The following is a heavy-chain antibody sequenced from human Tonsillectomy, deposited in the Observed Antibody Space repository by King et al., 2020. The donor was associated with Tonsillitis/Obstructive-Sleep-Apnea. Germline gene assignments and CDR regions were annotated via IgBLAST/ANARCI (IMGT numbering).Heavy chain of an antibody. CDR3: ARLGTCSGGSCFWFDP. J-gene: IGHJ5*02. CDR2: VYYSGST. Sequence: QLQESGPGLVKPSETLSLTCTVSGDSISNSRYYWGWIRQPPGKGLEWIGAVYYSGSTYYNPSLKSRVTLSVDTSKNQFSLKLTSVTASDTAVYYCARLGTCSGGSCFWFDPWGQGTLVTVSS. CDR1: GDSISNSRYY. V-gene: IGHV4-39*01. D-gene: IGHD2-15*01.